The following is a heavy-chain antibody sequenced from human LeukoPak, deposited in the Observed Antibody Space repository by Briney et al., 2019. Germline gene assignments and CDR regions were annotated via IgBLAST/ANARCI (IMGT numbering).Heavy chain of an antibody. CDR3: ARVDPITIFGVVITPPFDY. D-gene: IGHD3-3*01. Sequence: ASVKVSCKASGYTFTSYGISWVRQAPGQGLEWMGWISAYNGNTNYAQKLQGRVTMTTDTSTSTAYMELRSLRSDDTAAYYCARVDPITIFGVVITPPFDYWGQGTLVTVSS. J-gene: IGHJ4*02. CDR2: ISAYNGNT. CDR1: GYTFTSYG. V-gene: IGHV1-18*01.